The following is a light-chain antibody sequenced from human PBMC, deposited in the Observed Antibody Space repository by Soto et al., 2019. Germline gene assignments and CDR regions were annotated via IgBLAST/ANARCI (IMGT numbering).Light chain of an antibody. CDR3: LQHAAYPRD. CDR2: SAS. Sequence: DIQVTQSPSAMSAAVGDRVTITCRTSQDISNRLGWFQQRPGKAPKRLISSASTLETGVPSRFSGTGSGTEFTLTISSLQPEDFATYYCLQHAAYPRDFGQGTKV. V-gene: IGKV1-17*03. J-gene: IGKJ1*01. CDR1: QDISNR.